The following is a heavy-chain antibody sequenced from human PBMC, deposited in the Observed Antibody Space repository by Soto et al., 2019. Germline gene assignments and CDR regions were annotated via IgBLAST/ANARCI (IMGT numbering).Heavy chain of an antibody. V-gene: IGHV4-59*01. Sequence: SETLSLTCTVSGGSISSYYWSWIRQPPGKGLEWIGYIYYSGSTNYNPSLKSRVTISVDTSKNQFSLKLSSVTAADTAVYYCARVTINYYDSSGYSWYFDLWGRGTLVPVYS. CDR3: ARVTINYYDSSGYSWYFDL. CDR1: GGSISSYY. CDR2: IYYSGST. J-gene: IGHJ2*01. D-gene: IGHD3-22*01.